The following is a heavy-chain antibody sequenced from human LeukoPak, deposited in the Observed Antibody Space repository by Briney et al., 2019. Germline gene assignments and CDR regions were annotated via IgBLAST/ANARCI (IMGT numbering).Heavy chain of an antibody. D-gene: IGHD3-22*01. Sequence: PSETLSLTCTVSGGSISSYYWSWIRQPAGKGLEWIGRIYTSGSTNYNPSLKRRVTMSVDTSKDQFSLKLSSVTAADTAVYYCARCNYYDSSGYYRAEYFQHWGQGTLVTVSS. CDR1: GGSISSYY. J-gene: IGHJ1*01. CDR2: IYTSGST. CDR3: ARCNYYDSSGYYRAEYFQH. V-gene: IGHV4-4*07.